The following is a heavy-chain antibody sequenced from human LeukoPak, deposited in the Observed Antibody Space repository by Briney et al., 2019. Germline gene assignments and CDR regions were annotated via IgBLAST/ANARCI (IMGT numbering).Heavy chain of an antibody. J-gene: IGHJ4*02. V-gene: IGHV3-23*01. CDR1: GFTFSSYA. CDR3: AKGLGGYSYGYIPLDY. Sequence: GGSLRLSCAASGFTFSSYAMSWVRQAPGKGLEWVSAISGSGGSTYYADSVKGRFTISRDNSKNTLYLQMNSLRAEDTAVYYCAKGLGGYSYGYIPLDYWGQGTLVIVSS. CDR2: ISGSGGST. D-gene: IGHD5-18*01.